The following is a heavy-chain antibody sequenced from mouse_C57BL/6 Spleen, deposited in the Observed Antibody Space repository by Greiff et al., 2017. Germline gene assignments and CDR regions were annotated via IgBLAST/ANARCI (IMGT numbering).Heavy chain of an antibody. CDR1: GFTFSDYG. CDR2: ISSGSSTI. V-gene: IGHV5-17*01. D-gene: IGHD4-1*01. J-gene: IGHJ4*01. Sequence: EVKLMESGGGLVKPGGSLKLPCAASGFTFSDYGMHWVRQAPEKGLEWVAYISSGSSTIYYADTVKGRFTISRDNAKNTLFLQMTSLRSEDTAMYYCARKTGKGAMDYWGQGTSVTVSS. CDR3: ARKTGKGAMDY.